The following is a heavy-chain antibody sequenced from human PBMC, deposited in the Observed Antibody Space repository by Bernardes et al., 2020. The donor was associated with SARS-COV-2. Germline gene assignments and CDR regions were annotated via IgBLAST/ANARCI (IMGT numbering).Heavy chain of an antibody. CDR3: ARGPFGSGWYSFDY. CDR1: RFTFSSYA. J-gene: IGHJ4*02. Sequence: GGSLRLSCAASRFTFSSYAMTWVRQTPGKGLEWVSTITNSGSTTYYAGSVKGRFTISRDNSKNTLYLQMNSLRVEDTGVYYCARGPFGSGWYSFDYWGQGTLVTVSS. V-gene: IGHV3-23*01. D-gene: IGHD6-19*01. CDR2: ITNSGSTT.